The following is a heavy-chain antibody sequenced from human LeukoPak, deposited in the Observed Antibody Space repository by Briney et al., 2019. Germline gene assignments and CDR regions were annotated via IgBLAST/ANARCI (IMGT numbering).Heavy chain of an antibody. Sequence: GGSLRLSCAASGFTFSIYSMNWVRQAPGKGLEWVSYISTGSSTIYYADSVKGRFTISRDNAKNSLHLQMNSLRDEDTAVYYCARLPLSYCGGDCYFGWGQGTLVTVSS. D-gene: IGHD2-21*01. CDR1: GFTFSIYS. J-gene: IGHJ4*02. CDR3: ARLPLSYCGGDCYFG. V-gene: IGHV3-48*02. CDR2: ISTGSSTI.